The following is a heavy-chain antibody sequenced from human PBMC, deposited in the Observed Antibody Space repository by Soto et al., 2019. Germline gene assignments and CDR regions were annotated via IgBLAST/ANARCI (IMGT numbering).Heavy chain of an antibody. CDR1: GGSISSGDYY. J-gene: IGHJ5*02. CDR2: IYYSGST. V-gene: IGHV4-30-4*01. CDR3: ARDLAVAGTDFLGWFDP. Sequence: QVQLQESGPGLVKPSQTLSLTCTVSGGSISSGDYYWSWIRQPPGKGLEWIGYIYYSGSTYYNPSLKSRVTISVDTSKNQFSLKLSSVTAADTAVYYCARDLAVAGTDFLGWFDPWGQGTLVTVSS. D-gene: IGHD6-19*01.